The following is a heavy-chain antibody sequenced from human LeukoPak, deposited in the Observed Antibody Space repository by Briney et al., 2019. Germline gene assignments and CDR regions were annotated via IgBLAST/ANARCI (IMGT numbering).Heavy chain of an antibody. CDR3: ARDRGDRTPDGYYYYYGMDV. CDR2: IKQDGSEK. CDR1: GFTFSSYW. V-gene: IGHV3-7*01. Sequence: GGSLRLSCAASGFTFSSYWMSWVRQAPGKGLEWVANIKQDGSEKYYVDSVKGRFTLSRDNAKNSLYLQMNSLRAEDTAVYYCARDRGDRTPDGYYYYYGMDVWGQGTTVTVSS. J-gene: IGHJ6*02. D-gene: IGHD5-24*01.